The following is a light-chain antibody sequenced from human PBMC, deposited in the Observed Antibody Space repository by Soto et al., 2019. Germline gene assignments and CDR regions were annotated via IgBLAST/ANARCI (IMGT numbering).Light chain of an antibody. CDR2: EVT. CDR1: SSDVGGYNY. CDR3: SSYTSTSTLV. J-gene: IGLJ1*01. Sequence: QSALTQPAFVSGSPGQSITISCTGTSSDVGGYNYVAWYQQHPDKAPKLMIFEVTNRPSGASDRFSGSKSGNTASLTISGLQAEDEADYYCSSYTSTSTLVFGTGTKVTVL. V-gene: IGLV2-14*01.